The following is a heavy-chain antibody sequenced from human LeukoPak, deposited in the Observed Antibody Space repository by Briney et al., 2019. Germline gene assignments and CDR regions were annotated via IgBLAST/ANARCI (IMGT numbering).Heavy chain of an antibody. CDR3: ARNADAMIVVDFDAFDI. Sequence: SETLSLTCAVYVGSFSGYYWSWIRQPPGKGLEWIGEINHSGSTNYNPSLKSRVTISVDTSKNQFSLKLSSVTAADTAVYYCARNADAMIVVDFDAFDIWGQGTMVTVSS. J-gene: IGHJ3*02. V-gene: IGHV4-34*01. D-gene: IGHD3-22*01. CDR1: VGSFSGYY. CDR2: INHSGST.